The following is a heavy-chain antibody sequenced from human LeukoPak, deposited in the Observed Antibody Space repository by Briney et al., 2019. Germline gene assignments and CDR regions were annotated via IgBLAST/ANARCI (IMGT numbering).Heavy chain of an antibody. J-gene: IGHJ4*02. D-gene: IGHD2-15*01. CDR3: ARDPTSSGGSWGYFDY. Sequence: GGSLRLSCAASGFTFSSYSMNWVRQAPGKGLEWVSSISSSSSYIYYADSVKGRFTISRDNAKNSLYLQMNSLGAEDTAVYYCARDPTSSGGSWGYFDYWGQGTLVTVSS. CDR2: ISSSSSYI. V-gene: IGHV3-21*01. CDR1: GFTFSSYS.